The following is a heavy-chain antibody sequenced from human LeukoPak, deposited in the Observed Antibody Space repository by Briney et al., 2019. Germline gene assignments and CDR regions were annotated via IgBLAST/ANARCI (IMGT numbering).Heavy chain of an antibody. D-gene: IGHD3-3*01. CDR2: ISAYNGNT. CDR1: GYTFTSYG. V-gene: IGHV1-18*01. CDR3: ARNTIFGVVITSFDY. J-gene: IGHJ4*02. Sequence: ASVKVSCKASGYTFTSYGISWVRQAPGQGLEWMGWISAYNGNTNYAQKLQGRVTMTTDTSTSTAYMELRSLRSDDTAVYYCARNTIFGVVITSFDYWGQGTLVTVSS.